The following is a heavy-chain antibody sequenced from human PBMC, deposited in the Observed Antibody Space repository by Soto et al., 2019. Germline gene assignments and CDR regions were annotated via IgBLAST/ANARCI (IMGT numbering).Heavy chain of an antibody. CDR3: AREGYCSGGSCFRSFQY. V-gene: IGHV1-69*08. D-gene: IGHD2-15*01. CDR1: GGTFSHYT. CDR2: IIPLAEIT. J-gene: IGHJ4*02. Sequence: QVQLVQSGAEVKKPGSSVKVSCKVSGGTFSHYTITWVRQAPGQGLEWMGRIIPLAEITDYTQKFQGRVTITADISTSTAYMELNGLRSEDTAVYYCAREGYCSGGSCFRSFQYWCQGSMVTVSS.